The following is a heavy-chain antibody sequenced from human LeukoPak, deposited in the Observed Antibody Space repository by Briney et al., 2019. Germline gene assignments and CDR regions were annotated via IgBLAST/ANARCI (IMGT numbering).Heavy chain of an antibody. CDR2: IYHIGST. Sequence: SQTLSLTCTVSGGSISSGANYWSWIRQHPGKGLEYIGYIYHIGSTYYNPSLKSRVTISVDTSKNQFSLKLTSVTAADTAVYYCARHSSDGSAYSFDYWGQGTLVTVSS. D-gene: IGHD3-22*01. V-gene: IGHV4-31*03. CDR1: GGSISSGANY. CDR3: ARHSSDGSAYSFDY. J-gene: IGHJ4*02.